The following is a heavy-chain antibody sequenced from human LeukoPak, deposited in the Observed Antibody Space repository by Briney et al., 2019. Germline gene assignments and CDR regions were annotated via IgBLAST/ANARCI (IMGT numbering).Heavy chain of an antibody. Sequence: ASVKVSCKASGYTFTTYAMNWVRQAPGQGLEWMGIINPSGGSTSYAQKFQGRVTMTRDMSTSTVYMELSSLRSEDTAVYYCARDQPRDGEEYSSSGAFDYWGQGTLVTVSS. J-gene: IGHJ4*02. CDR1: GYTFTTYA. CDR3: ARDQPRDGEEYSSSGAFDY. V-gene: IGHV1-46*01. CDR2: INPSGGST. D-gene: IGHD6-6*01.